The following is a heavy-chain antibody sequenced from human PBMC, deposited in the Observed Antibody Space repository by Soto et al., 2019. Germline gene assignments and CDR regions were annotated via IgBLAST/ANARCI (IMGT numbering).Heavy chain of an antibody. J-gene: IGHJ4*02. CDR1: GGSISSGGYY. CDR3: ARDAIVASTSYYFDY. V-gene: IGHV4-31*03. D-gene: IGHD5-12*01. Sequence: ASETLSLICTVSGGSISSGGYYWSWIRQHPGKGLEWIGYIYYSGSTYYNPSLKSRVTISVDTSKNQFSLKLSSVTAADTAVYYCARDAIVASTSYYFDYWGQGTLVTVSS. CDR2: IYYSGST.